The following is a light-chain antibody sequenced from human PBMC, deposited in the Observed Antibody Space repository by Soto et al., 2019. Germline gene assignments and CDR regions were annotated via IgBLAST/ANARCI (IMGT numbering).Light chain of an antibody. CDR3: EQYGSSPWR. CDR2: GAS. J-gene: IGKJ1*01. Sequence: IALRGCRSSQSVSSSYLAWYQQKPGQAPRLLIYGASSRATGIPDRLSGSGSGTDFTLTISRLEPEDFAVYDCEQYGSSPWRCGQGTKGDIK. V-gene: IGKV3-20*01. CDR1: QSVSSSY.